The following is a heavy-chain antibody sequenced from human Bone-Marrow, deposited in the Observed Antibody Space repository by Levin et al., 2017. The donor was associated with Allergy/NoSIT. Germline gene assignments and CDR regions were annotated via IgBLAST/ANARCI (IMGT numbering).Heavy chain of an antibody. V-gene: IGHV2-70*11. CDR3: ARAVAGREDAFDI. Sequence: TLSLTCTFSGFSLSTSGMCVSWIRQPPGKALEWLARIDWDDDKYYSTSLKTRLTISKDTSKNQVVLTMTNMDPVDTATYYCARAVAGREDAFDIWGQGTMVTVSS. J-gene: IGHJ3*02. CDR2: IDWDDDK. CDR1: GFSLSTSGMC. D-gene: IGHD6-19*01.